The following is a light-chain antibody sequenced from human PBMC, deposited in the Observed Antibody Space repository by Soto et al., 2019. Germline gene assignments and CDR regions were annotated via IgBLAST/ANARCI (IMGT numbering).Light chain of an antibody. CDR2: LNRDGSH. Sequence: QLVLTQSPSASASLGASVKLTCTLSSGHSNYAIAWHQQQPEKGPRYLMKLNRDGSHSKGDGIPNRFSGSSSGAERYLTISSLQSEDCQTWGTGIVIFGGGTKLTVL. CDR3: QTWGTGIVI. CDR1: SGHSNYA. V-gene: IGLV4-69*01. J-gene: IGLJ2*01.